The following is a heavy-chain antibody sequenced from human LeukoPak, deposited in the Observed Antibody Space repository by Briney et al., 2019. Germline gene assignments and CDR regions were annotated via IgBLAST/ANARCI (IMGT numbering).Heavy chain of an antibody. D-gene: IGHD1-26*01. Sequence: SETLSLTCSVSGYSISNAYYWGWIRQPPGKGLEWIGSLYHSGSTYYNPSLKSRVTTSVDTSKNRFSLKLTSVTAADTAVYYCARFNSGSYQHYFDCWGQGTLVTVSS. CDR1: GYSISNAYY. CDR3: ARFNSGSYQHYFDC. CDR2: LYHSGST. J-gene: IGHJ4*02. V-gene: IGHV4-38-2*02.